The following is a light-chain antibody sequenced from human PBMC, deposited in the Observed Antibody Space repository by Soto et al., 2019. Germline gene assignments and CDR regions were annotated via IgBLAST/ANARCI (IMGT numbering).Light chain of an antibody. CDR2: GVT. V-gene: IGLV2-14*01. CDR3: SSYTSSSTLYV. Sequence: QSVLTQPASVSGSPGQSITISCTGTSSDVGAYNYVSWYQQHPGEAPKLIIYGVTNRPSGVSYRFSGSKSDYTASLTISGLQAEDEADYYCSSYTSSSTLYVFGTGTKVTGL. J-gene: IGLJ1*01. CDR1: SSDVGAYNY.